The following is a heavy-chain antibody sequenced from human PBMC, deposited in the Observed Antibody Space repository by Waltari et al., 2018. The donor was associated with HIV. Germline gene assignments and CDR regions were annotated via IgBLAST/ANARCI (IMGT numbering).Heavy chain of an antibody. CDR2: LEPENDET. V-gene: IGHV1-24*01. Sequence: QVQLIQSGAEVKKPGASVKVSCKVFGYTLTELSMHWVRQAPGKGLEWMGGLEPENDETISAQKFQGRVTMTEDTSTDSAYMELSSLTSEDTAVYYCATGGGTTSIQLYDLDVWGQGTTVTVSS. J-gene: IGHJ6*02. D-gene: IGHD1-26*01. CDR1: GYTLTELS. CDR3: ATGGGTTSIQLYDLDV.